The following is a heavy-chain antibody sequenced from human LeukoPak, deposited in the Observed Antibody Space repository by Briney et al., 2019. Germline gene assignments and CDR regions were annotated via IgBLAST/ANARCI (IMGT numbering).Heavy chain of an antibody. V-gene: IGHV3-21*01. CDR2: ISSSSSYI. CDR1: GFTFSSYS. J-gene: IGHJ3*02. D-gene: IGHD5-12*01. Sequence: GGSLRLSCAASGFTFSSYSMNWVRQAPGKGLEWVSSISSSSSYIYYADSVKGRFTISRDNAKNSLYLQTNSLRAEDTAVYYCAREVSGLRTDAFDIWGQGTMVTVSS. CDR3: AREVSGLRTDAFDI.